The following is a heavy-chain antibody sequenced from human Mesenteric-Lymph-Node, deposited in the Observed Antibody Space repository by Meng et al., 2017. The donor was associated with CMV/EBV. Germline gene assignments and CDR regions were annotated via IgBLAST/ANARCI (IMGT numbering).Heavy chain of an antibody. J-gene: IGHJ4*02. V-gene: IGHV3-21*01. CDR3: ARGPRYDFWEGHYYFDY. D-gene: IGHD3-3*01. Sequence: GESLKISCAASGFTFSSYSMNWVRQAPGKGLEWVSSISSSSSYIYYADSVKGRFTISRDNAKNSLYLQMNSLRAEDTAVYYCARGPRYDFWEGHYYFDYWGQGTLVTVSS. CDR2: ISSSSSYI. CDR1: GFTFSSYS.